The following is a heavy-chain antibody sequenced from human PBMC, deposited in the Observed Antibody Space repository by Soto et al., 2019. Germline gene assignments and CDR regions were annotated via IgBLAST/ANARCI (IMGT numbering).Heavy chain of an antibody. Sequence: GGSLRLSCAASGFTFSDYGIHWVRQAPGKGLEWVAVISLNGSNKYYADSVKGRFTISRDNSKKTLYLQMNSLRAEDTALYRCTRDCSGGSCYGMDVWGQGTTVTVSS. CDR1: GFTFSDYG. J-gene: IGHJ6*02. CDR2: ISLNGSNK. CDR3: TRDCSGGSCYGMDV. V-gene: IGHV3-30*03. D-gene: IGHD2-15*01.